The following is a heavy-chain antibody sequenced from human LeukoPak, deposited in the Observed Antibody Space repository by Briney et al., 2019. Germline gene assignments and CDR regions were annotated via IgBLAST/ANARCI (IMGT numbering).Heavy chain of an antibody. CDR3: ARDQGYSGYVWFDP. J-gene: IGHJ5*02. V-gene: IGHV1-2*02. CDR2: INPNSGGT. D-gene: IGHD5-12*01. Sequence: GASVTVSCKASGYTFTGYYMHWVRQAPGQGLEWMGWINPNSGGTNYAQKFQGRVTMTRDTSISTAYMELSRLRSDDTAVYYCARDQGYSGYVWFDPWGQGTLVTVSS. CDR1: GYTFTGYY.